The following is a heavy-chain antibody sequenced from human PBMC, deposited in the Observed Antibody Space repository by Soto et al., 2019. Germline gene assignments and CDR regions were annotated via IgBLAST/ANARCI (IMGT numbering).Heavy chain of an antibody. CDR1: GFTFSSYA. D-gene: IGHD6-19*01. Sequence: QVQLVESGGGVVQPGRSLRLSCAASGFTFSSYAMHWVRQAPGKGLEWVAVISYDGSNKYYADSVKGRFTISRDNSXXPLYLQMNSLRAEDTAVYYCARDGEQWLVIWWFDPWGQGTLVTVSS. CDR2: ISYDGSNK. V-gene: IGHV3-30-3*01. CDR3: ARDGEQWLVIWWFDP. J-gene: IGHJ5*02.